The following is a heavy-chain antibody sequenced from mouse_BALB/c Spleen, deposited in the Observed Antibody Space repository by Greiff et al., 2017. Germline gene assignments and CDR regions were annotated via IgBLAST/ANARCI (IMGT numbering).Heavy chain of an antibody. J-gene: IGHJ4*01. D-gene: IGHD2-4*01. V-gene: IGHV1S137*01. Sequence: QVQLQQSGAELVRPGVSVKISCKGSGYTFTDYAMHWVKQSHAKSLEWIGVISTYYGDASYNQKFKGKATMTVDKSSSTAYMELARLTSEDSAIYYCARCDDYRYAMDYWGQGTSVTVSS. CDR2: ISTYYGDA. CDR1: GYTFTDYA. CDR3: ARCDDYRYAMDY.